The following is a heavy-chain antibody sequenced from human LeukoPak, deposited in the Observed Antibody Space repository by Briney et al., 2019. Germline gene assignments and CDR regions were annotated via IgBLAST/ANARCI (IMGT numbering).Heavy chain of an antibody. Sequence: GGSLRLSCAASAFTFDDYAMHWVRQAPGKGLEWVSGISWISGGIAYADSVKRRFTISRDNAKSSLYLQMNSLRAEDTALYYCAKGSRGERGYFDYWGQGTLVTVCS. CDR3: AKGSRGERGYFDY. V-gene: IGHV3-9*01. CDR1: AFTFDDYA. CDR2: ISWISGGI. D-gene: IGHD3-10*01. J-gene: IGHJ4*02.